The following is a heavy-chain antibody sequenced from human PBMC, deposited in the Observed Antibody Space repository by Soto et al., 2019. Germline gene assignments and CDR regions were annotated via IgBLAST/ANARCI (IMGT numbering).Heavy chain of an antibody. J-gene: IGHJ4*02. CDR1: GGTFSSYA. CDR2: IIPIFGTA. V-gene: IGHV1-69*01. Sequence: QVQLVQSGAEVKKPGSSVKVSCKASGGTFSSYAISWVRQAPGQGLEWMGGIIPIFGTANYAQKFQGRVTITADESTSTAYLELSSLISEDTAVYYCASSPRSYYVDYWGQGTLVTVSS. CDR3: ASSPRSYYVDY.